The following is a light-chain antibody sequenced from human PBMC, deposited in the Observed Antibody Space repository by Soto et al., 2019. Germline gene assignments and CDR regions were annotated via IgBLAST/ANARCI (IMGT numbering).Light chain of an antibody. Sequence: QTVVTQSLSASASLGASVKLTCTLSSGYSTYAIAWHQQQSEKGPRFLMKINYDGTHSKGDGFFDRFSGSSSGAERHLTISSLQSDDEADYYCQSLGTGIQVFGGGTKLTVL. CDR2: INYDGTH. CDR3: QSLGTGIQV. J-gene: IGLJ3*02. CDR1: SGYSTYA. V-gene: IGLV4-69*01.